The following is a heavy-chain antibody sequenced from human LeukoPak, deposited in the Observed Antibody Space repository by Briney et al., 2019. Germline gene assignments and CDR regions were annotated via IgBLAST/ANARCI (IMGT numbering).Heavy chain of an antibody. D-gene: IGHD2-21*02. Sequence: GASVKVSCKASGYTFTSYDINWVRQATGQGLEWMGWMNPNSGNTGYAQKFQGRVTMTRNTSISTAYMELSRLRSDDTAVYYCARDPLGDEDDYWGQGTLVTVSS. J-gene: IGHJ4*02. CDR1: GYTFTSYD. CDR3: ARDPLGDEDDY. V-gene: IGHV1-8*01. CDR2: MNPNSGNT.